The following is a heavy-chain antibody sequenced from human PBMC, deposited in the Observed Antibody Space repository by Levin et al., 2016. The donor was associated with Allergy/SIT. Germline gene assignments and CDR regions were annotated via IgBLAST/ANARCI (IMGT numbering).Heavy chain of an antibody. CDR3: ARGSEAVAGT. Sequence: WVRQAPGQGLEWMGWINTKNANTKYAQKLQGRLTMTTDTSTSTAYMELRSLRSDDTAVYYCARGSEAVAGTWGQGTLVTVSS. CDR2: INTKNANT. J-gene: IGHJ5*02. D-gene: IGHD6-19*01. V-gene: IGHV1-18*01.